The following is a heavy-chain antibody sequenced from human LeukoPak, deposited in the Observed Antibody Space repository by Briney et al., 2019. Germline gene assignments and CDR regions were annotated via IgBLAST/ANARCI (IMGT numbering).Heavy chain of an antibody. D-gene: IGHD2-15*01. V-gene: IGHV3-23*01. CDR3: AKAMRDIVMVVAEV. J-gene: IGHJ4*02. Sequence: GGSLRLSCAASGFTFSSYAMSWVRQAPGKGLEWVSAISGSGGSTYYADSVEGRSTISRDNSKNTLYLQMNSLRAEDTAVYYCAKAMRDIVMVVAEVWGQGTLVTVSS. CDR1: GFTFSSYA. CDR2: ISGSGGST.